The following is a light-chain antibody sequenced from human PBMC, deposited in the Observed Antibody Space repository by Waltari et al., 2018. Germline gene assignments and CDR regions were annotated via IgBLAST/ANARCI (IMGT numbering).Light chain of an antibody. Sequence: QSVLTPPPSASGTPGQRVTISCSGSSSNIGPYYVYWYQQFPGTAPKLLIYRNNQRPSGVPDRFSGSKSGTSASLAIGGLRSEDEADYYCATWDDSLTAWVFGGGTKVTVL. J-gene: IGLJ3*02. CDR3: ATWDDSLTAWV. CDR1: SSNIGPYY. V-gene: IGLV1-47*01. CDR2: RNN.